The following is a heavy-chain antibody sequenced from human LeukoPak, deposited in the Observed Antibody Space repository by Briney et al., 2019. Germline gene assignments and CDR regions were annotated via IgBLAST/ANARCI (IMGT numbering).Heavy chain of an antibody. CDR1: GDSINTYY. CDR3: ARGASVRSGTFDI. J-gene: IGHJ3*02. D-gene: IGHD4-11*01. CDR2: LYYTGTT. V-gene: IGHV4-59*01. Sequence: SETLSLTCTVSGDSINTYYWSWIRQPPGKGLEWIGYLYYTGTTNYNPSLKSRLTISVDTSKNQLSLRLTSVTAADAAVYYCARGASVRSGTFDIWGQGTVVTVSS.